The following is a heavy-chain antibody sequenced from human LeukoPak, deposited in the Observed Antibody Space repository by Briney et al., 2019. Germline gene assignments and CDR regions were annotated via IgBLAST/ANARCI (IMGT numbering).Heavy chain of an antibody. V-gene: IGHV3-21*01. D-gene: IGHD4-23*01. Sequence: GGSLRLSCAASGFTFSSYSMNWVRQAPGKGLEWVSSISSSSSYIYYADSVKGRFTICRDNAKNSLYLQMNSLRAEDTAVYYCARRWTSAFDYWGQGTLVTVSS. CDR2: ISSSSSYI. J-gene: IGHJ4*02. CDR3: ARRWTSAFDY. CDR1: GFTFSSYS.